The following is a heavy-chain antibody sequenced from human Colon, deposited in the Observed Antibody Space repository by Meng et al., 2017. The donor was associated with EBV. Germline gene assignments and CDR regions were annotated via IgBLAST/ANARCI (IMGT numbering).Heavy chain of an antibody. CDR1: GDSISSDIW. J-gene: IGHJ4*02. V-gene: IGHV4-4*02. CDR3: GRDQGRELINH. CDR2: VYHRGDT. D-gene: IGHD1-7*01. Sequence: QVQLQESGPGRVHPSGPLSLTCTVSGDSISSDIWWSWVRLPPGKGLEWIGEVYHRGDTNYNPSLKSRVDISVDKSKNQFYLSLFSVTAADTAVYYCGRDQGRELINHWGQGTLVTVAS.